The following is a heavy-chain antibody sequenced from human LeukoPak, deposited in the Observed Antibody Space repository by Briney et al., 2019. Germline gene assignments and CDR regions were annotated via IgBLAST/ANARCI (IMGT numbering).Heavy chain of an antibody. CDR3: ACSTNVFDY. CDR1: GFTFSDYY. Sequence: SGGSLRLSCAASGFTFSDYYMDWVRQAPGKGLEWVGRIKNKASNYITQYAPSVKGRFTISRDDSKNSLYLQMNNLKTEDTAVYYCACSTNVFDYWGQGTLVPVSS. V-gene: IGHV3-72*01. D-gene: IGHD3-10*02. J-gene: IGHJ4*02. CDR2: IKNKASNYIT.